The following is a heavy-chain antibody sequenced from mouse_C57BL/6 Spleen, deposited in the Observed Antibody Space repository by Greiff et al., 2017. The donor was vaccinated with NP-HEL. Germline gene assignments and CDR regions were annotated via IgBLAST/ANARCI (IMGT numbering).Heavy chain of an antibody. D-gene: IGHD2-14*01. CDR3: TRWYDGLAY. Sequence: EVQLQQSGAELVRPGASVKLSCTASGFNIKDDYMHWVKQRPEQGLEWIGWIDPENGDTEYASKFQGQATITADTSSTTAYLQLSSLTSEYTAVYDCTRWYDGLAYWGQGTLVTVSA. CDR2: IDPENGDT. J-gene: IGHJ3*01. CDR1: GFNIKDDY. V-gene: IGHV14-4*01.